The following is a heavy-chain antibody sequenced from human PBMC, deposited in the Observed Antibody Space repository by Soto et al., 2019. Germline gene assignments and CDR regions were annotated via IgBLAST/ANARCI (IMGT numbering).Heavy chain of an antibody. V-gene: IGHV1-18*01. J-gene: IGHJ1*01. CDR1: GYTFTSYG. CDR2: ISAYNGNT. Sequence: ASVKVSCKASGYTFTSYGISWVRQAPGQGLEWMGWISAYNGNTNYAQKLQGRVTMTTDTSTSTAYMELRSLRSDDTAVYYCARGWQWLVITREEYFQHWGQGTLVTVSS. CDR3: ARGWQWLVITREEYFQH. D-gene: IGHD6-19*01.